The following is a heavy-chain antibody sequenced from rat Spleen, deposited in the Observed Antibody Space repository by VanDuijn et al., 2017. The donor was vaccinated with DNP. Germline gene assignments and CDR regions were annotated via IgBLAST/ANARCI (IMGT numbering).Heavy chain of an antibody. D-gene: IGHD1-1*01. J-gene: IGHJ1*01. CDR3: ARWDYSDWYFDL. Sequence: EVQLVESGGGLVQPGNSLKLSCAASGFTFSDYTMAWVRQSPKKGLEWVATIIYDDSSTYYRDSVKGRFTISRDNAKSTLYLHMDSLRSEDAATYYCARWDYSDWYFDLWGPGTMVTVSS. CDR1: GFTFSDYT. CDR2: IIYDDSST. V-gene: IGHV5S10*01.